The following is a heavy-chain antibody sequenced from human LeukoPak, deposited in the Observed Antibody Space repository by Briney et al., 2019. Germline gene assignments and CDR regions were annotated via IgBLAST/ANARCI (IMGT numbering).Heavy chain of an antibody. D-gene: IGHD2/OR15-2a*01. CDR1: GGSISSYY. CDR2: ISDIGSI. J-gene: IGHJ4*02. Sequence: PSETLSLTCTVSGGSISSYYWSWIRQPPGKGLEWIAYISDIGSINYDPSLKSRVTISLDTSKNQFSLKLSSVTAADTAVYYCAGHHPRNTVDFWGQGTLVTVSS. CDR3: AGHHPRNTVDF. V-gene: IGHV4-59*08.